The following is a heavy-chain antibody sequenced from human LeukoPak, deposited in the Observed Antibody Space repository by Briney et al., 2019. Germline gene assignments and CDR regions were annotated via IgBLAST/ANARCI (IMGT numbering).Heavy chain of an antibody. V-gene: IGHV3-53*01. D-gene: IGHD6-13*01. Sequence: GGSLRLSCAASGFTVSSNYMSWVRQAPGRGLEWVSVIYSGGSTYYADSVKGRFTISRDNSKNTLYLQMNSLRAEDTAVYYCARGVGQQLGSPLDYWGQGTLVTVSS. CDR1: GFTVSSNY. CDR2: IYSGGST. CDR3: ARGVGQQLGSPLDY. J-gene: IGHJ4*02.